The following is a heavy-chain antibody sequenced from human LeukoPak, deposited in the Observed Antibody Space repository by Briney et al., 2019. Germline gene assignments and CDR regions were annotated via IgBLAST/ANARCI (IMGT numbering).Heavy chain of an antibody. CDR2: INHSGST. J-gene: IGHJ5*02. Sequence: KSSETLSLTCAVYGGSFSGYYWSWIRQPPGKGLEWIGEINHSGSTNYNPSLKSRVTISVDTPKNQFSLKLGSVTAADTAVYYCARGGPNSDFWSRNWFDPWGQGTLVTVSS. V-gene: IGHV4-34*01. D-gene: IGHD3-3*01. CDR1: GGSFSGYY. CDR3: ARGGPNSDFWSRNWFDP.